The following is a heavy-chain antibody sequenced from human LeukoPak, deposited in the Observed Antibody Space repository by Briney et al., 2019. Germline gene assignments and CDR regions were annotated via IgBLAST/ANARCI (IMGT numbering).Heavy chain of an antibody. Sequence: SETLSLTCIVSGGSISSSSYYWGWIRQAPGKGLEWIGSIYYTGSSYYNPSLKSRVTISVDTSKNQFSLKLNSVTAADTVVYFCARQAWYYDRSAFDIWGQGTMVTVSS. J-gene: IGHJ3*02. CDR1: GGSISSSSYY. D-gene: IGHD3-22*01. V-gene: IGHV4-39*01. CDR3: ARQAWYYDRSAFDI. CDR2: IYYTGSS.